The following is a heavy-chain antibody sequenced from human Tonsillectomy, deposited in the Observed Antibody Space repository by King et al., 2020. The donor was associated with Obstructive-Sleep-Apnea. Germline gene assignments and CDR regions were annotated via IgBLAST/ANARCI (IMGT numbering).Heavy chain of an antibody. V-gene: IGHV4-59*01. D-gene: IGHD1-14*01. J-gene: IGHJ2*01. Sequence: LQLQESGPGLVKPSENLSLTCTVSGGSISSYYWSWIRQPPGKGLEWIGYIYYSGSTNYNPSLKSRVTISVDTSKNQFSLKLSSVTAADTAVYYCARGVLTPGNWYFDLWGRGTLVTVSS. CDR1: GGSISSYY. CDR2: IYYSGST. CDR3: ARGVLTPGNWYFDL.